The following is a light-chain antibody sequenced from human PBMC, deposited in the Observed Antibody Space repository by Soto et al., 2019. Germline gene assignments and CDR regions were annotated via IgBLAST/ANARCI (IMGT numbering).Light chain of an antibody. CDR1: SSNIGSKS. V-gene: IGLV1-44*01. J-gene: IGLJ2*01. Sequence: QSVLTQPPSVSGTPGQRVNMSCSVSSSNIGSKSVSWYQHLPQTAPKLLSYSNNQRPSGVPGRFSGSKSGTSASLAISGLQSDDETQYYCAAWDDSLNVLVFGGGTKVTVL. CDR2: SNN. CDR3: AAWDDSLNVLV.